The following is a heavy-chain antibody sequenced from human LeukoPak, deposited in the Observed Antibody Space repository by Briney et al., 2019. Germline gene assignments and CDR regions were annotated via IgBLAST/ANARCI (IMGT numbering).Heavy chain of an antibody. D-gene: IGHD1-1*01. Sequence: GGSLRLSCAASGFTFMNHASTWVRQAPGKGLEWVSSISDSGRNTYYADSVRGRFAISRDSSKNTLYLQMNSLRPEDTAVYYCAKVWRGNYYDYWGQGTLVTVSS. CDR1: GFTFMNHA. CDR2: ISDSGRNT. J-gene: IGHJ4*02. CDR3: AKVWRGNYYDY. V-gene: IGHV3-23*01.